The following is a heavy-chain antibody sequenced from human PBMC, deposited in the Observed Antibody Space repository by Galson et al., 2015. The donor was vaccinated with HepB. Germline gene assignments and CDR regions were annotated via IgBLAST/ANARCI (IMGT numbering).Heavy chain of an antibody. J-gene: IGHJ4*02. D-gene: IGHD6-19*01. CDR2: IYYSGST. V-gene: IGHV4-61*01. CDR1: GGSVSSGSYY. Sequence: ETLSLTCTVSGGSVSSGSYYWSWIRQPPGKGLEWIGYIYYSGSTNYNPSLKSRVTISVDTSKNQFSLKLSSVTAADTAVYYCARDAVAGTGIDYWGQGTLVTVSS. CDR3: ARDAVAGTGIDY.